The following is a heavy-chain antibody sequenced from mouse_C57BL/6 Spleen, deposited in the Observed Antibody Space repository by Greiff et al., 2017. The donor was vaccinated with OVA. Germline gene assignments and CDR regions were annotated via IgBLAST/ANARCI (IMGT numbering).Heavy chain of an antibody. D-gene: IGHD1-3*01. CDR3: ARYKGGMDY. CDR1: GYAFSSSW. CDR2: IYPGDGDT. V-gene: IGHV1-82*01. Sequence: VQLQQSGPELVKPGASVKISCKASGYAFSSSWMNWVKQRPGKGLEWIGRIYPGDGDTNYNGKFKGKATLTADKSSSTAYMQLSSLTSEDSAVYFCARYKGGMDYWGQGTSVTVSS. J-gene: IGHJ4*01.